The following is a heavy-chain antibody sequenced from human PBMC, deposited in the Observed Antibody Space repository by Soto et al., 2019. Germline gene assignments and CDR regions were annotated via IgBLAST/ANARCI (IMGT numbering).Heavy chain of an antibody. CDR3: ARVLSDSITMVRGGGTDWFDP. J-gene: IGHJ5*02. CDR1: GGSISSGGYY. Sequence: PSETLSLSCTVSGGSISSGGYYWSWIRQHPGKGLEWIGYIYYSGSTYYNPSLKSRVTISVDTSKNQFSLKLSSVTAADTAVYYCARVLSDSITMVRGGGTDWFDPWGQGTLVTVSS. CDR2: IYYSGST. D-gene: IGHD3-10*01. V-gene: IGHV4-31*03.